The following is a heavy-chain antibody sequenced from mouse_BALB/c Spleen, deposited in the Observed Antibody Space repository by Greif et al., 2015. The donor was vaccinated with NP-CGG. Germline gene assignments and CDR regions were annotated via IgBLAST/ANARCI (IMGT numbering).Heavy chain of an antibody. D-gene: IGHD2-4*01. CDR2: VDPSDSET. Sequence: VQLQQSGAELVKPGAPVKLSCKASGYTFTSYWMNWVKQRPGRGLEWIGRVDPSDSETHYNQKFKDKATLTVDKSSSTAYIQLSSLTSEDSADYYCAREGLYDYDETWFAYWGQGTLVTVSA. V-gene: IGHV1-69*02. J-gene: IGHJ3*01. CDR1: GYTFTSYW. CDR3: AREGLYDYDETWFAY.